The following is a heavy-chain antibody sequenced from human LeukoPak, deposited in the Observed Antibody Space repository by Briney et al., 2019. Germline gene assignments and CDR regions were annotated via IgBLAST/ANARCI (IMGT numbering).Heavy chain of an antibody. CDR1: GFTLSSYA. CDR3: ARRRDSGSLQHFDY. V-gene: IGHV3-23*01. D-gene: IGHD1-26*01. Sequence: PGGSLRLSCAASGFTLSSYAMSWVRQAPGKGLEWVSAISDSGNTYHADSVKGRFTISRDNAKNSLYLQMNSLRAEDTAVYYCARRRDSGSLQHFDYWGQGTLVTVSS. CDR2: ISDSGNT. J-gene: IGHJ4*02.